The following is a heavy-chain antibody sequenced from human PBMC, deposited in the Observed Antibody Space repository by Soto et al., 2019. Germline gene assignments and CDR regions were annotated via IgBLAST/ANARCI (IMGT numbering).Heavy chain of an antibody. CDR2: ISYGGSKK. CDR3: AKDNCISTSCYRLYNWFDP. V-gene: IGHV3-30*18. J-gene: IGHJ5*02. D-gene: IGHD2-2*01. CDR1: GFTFSSYG. Sequence: QVQLVESGGGVIQPGRSLRLSCAASGFTFSSYGMHWVRQAPGKGLEWVAVISYGGSKKYYADSVKGRFTISRDNSKNTLYLQINNLRPEDTAVYYCAKDNCISTSCYRLYNWFDPRGQGTLVTVSS.